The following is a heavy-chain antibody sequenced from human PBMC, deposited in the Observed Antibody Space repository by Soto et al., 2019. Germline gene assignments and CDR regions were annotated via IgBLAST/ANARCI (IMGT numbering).Heavy chain of an antibody. D-gene: IGHD2-15*01. CDR1: GGSISSGGYS. CDR2: IYHSGST. CDR3: ARGQVVAAQH. V-gene: IGHV4-30-2*01. Sequence: SETLSLTCAVSGGSISSGGYSWSWIRQPPGKGLEWIGYIYHSGSTYYNPSLKSRGTISVDRSKNQFSLKLSSVTAADTAVYYCARGQVVAAQHWGQGTLVTVSS. J-gene: IGHJ4*02.